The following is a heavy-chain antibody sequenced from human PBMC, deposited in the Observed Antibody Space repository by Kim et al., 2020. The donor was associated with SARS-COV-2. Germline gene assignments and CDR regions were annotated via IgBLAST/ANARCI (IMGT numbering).Heavy chain of an antibody. CDR1: GFTFSNYA. D-gene: IGHD3-22*01. CDR3: ARGLEVGDFDY. Sequence: GGSLRLSCAASGFTFSNYAMQWVRQAPGKGLEWVAVIWYDGSQKYYGDSVKGRFTISRDNSKSTLYLQINSLRVEDTAIFYCARGLEVGDFDYWGQGTLVIVSS. V-gene: IGHV3-33*01. CDR2: IWYDGSQK. J-gene: IGHJ4*02.